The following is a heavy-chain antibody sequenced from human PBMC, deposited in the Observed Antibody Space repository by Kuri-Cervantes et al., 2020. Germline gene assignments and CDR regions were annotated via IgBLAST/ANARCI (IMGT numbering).Heavy chain of an antibody. Sequence: LRLSCAVSGGSISSGGYSWSWIRQPPGKGLEWIGYIYHSGSTYYNPSLKSRVTISVGTSKNQFSLKLTSVTTADTAVYYCARDKGIYDPSGVRGYYFDYWGQGTLVTVSS. CDR2: IYHSGST. J-gene: IGHJ4*02. CDR3: ARDKGIYDPSGVRGYYFDY. D-gene: IGHD3-22*01. CDR1: GGSISSGGYS. V-gene: IGHV4-30-2*01.